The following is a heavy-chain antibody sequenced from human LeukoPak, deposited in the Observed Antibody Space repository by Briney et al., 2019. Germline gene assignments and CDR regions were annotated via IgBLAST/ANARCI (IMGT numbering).Heavy chain of an antibody. CDR2: IKEDGREN. CDR1: GLTFSSRW. CDR3: ARDSGWWRFDF. Sequence: GGSLRLSCAASGLTFSSRWMKWDRQAKGQGRAWVASIKEDGRENHYVDSVKGRFTISRDNGKNSLYLQMNSLRAEDTAVYYCARDSGWWRFDFWGQGTLVTVSS. V-gene: IGHV3-7*03. D-gene: IGHD6-13*01. J-gene: IGHJ4*02.